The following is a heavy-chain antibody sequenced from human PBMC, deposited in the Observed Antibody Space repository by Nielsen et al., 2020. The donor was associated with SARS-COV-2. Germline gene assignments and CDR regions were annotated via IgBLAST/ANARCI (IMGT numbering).Heavy chain of an antibody. D-gene: IGHD3-22*01. V-gene: IGHV1-8*01. Sequence: ASVKVSCKASGYTFTSYDINWVRQATGQGLEWMGWMNPNSGNTGYAQKLQGRVTMTTDTSTSTAYMELRSLRSDDTAVYYCARDGSDTYYYDSSGYYPFWGQGTLVTVSS. CDR2: MNPNSGNT. J-gene: IGHJ4*02. CDR3: ARDGSDTYYYDSSGYYPF. CDR1: GYTFTSYD.